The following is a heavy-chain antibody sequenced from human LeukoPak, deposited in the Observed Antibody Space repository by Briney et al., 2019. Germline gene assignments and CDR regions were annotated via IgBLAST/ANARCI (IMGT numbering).Heavy chain of an antibody. Sequence: PSETLSLTCTVSGGSISSSSYYWGWIRQPPGKGLEWIGSIYYSGSTNYTPSLKSRVTISVDTSKNQFSLKLSSVTAADTAVYYCARAGSSGWYWVLDYWGQGTLVTVSS. CDR2: IYYSGST. CDR3: ARAGSSGWYWVLDY. CDR1: GGSISSSSYY. V-gene: IGHV4-39*07. D-gene: IGHD6-19*01. J-gene: IGHJ4*02.